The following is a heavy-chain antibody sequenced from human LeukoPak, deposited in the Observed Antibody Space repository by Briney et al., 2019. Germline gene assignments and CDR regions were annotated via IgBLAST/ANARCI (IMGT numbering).Heavy chain of an antibody. CDR3: ARERAQYYYGSGSYNYYYYGMDV. CDR2: ISAYNSNT. CDR1: GYSFTSYG. Sequence: ASVKVSCKASGYSFTSYGISWVRQAPGQGLEWMGWISAYNSNTNYAQNLQGRVTMTTDTSTSTVYLDLRSLRSDDTAVYYCARERAQYYYGSGSYNYYYYGMDVWGQGTTVTVSS. J-gene: IGHJ6*02. D-gene: IGHD3-10*01. V-gene: IGHV1-18*01.